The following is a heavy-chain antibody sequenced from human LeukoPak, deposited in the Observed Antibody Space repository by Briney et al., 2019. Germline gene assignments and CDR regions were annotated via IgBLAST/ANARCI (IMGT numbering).Heavy chain of an antibody. D-gene: IGHD3-9*01. J-gene: IGHJ4*02. CDR3: ARDDILTGNYPPFDF. CDR2: INPRSGGT. V-gene: IGHV1-2*06. CDR1: GHIFTGYY. Sequence: ASVKVSCKPSGHIFTGYYIHWVRQAPGQGLEWMGRINPRSGGTDHARKFQGRVTMTRDTSISTAYMEPSRLRSDDTAVYYCARDDILTGNYPPFDFWGQGTLVTVSS.